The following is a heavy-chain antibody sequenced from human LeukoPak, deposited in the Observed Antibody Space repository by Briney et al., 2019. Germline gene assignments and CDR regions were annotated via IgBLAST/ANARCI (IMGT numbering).Heavy chain of an antibody. V-gene: IGHV1-18*01. CDR2: ISAYNGNT. CDR3: ARDGDIVVVPAAMFSGPSHDAFDI. CDR1: GGTFSSYA. Sequence: ASVKVSCKASGGTFSSYAISWVRQAPGQGLEWMGWISAYNGNTNYAQKLQGRVTVTTDTSTSTAYMELRSLRSDDTAVYYCARDGDIVVVPAAMFSGPSHDAFDIWGQGTMVTVSS. J-gene: IGHJ3*02. D-gene: IGHD2-2*01.